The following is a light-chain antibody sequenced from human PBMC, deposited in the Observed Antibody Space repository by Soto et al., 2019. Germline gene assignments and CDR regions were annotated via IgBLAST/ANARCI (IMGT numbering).Light chain of an antibody. V-gene: IGLV2-14*01. J-gene: IGLJ2*01. CDR1: SSDVGGYNY. CDR2: DVS. CDR3: SSYTSSSTLV. Sequence: QSVLTQPASVSGSPGKSITISCTGTSSDVGGYNYVSWYQQHPGKAPKLMIYDVSNRPSGVSNRFSGSKSGNTASLTISGLQAEDEADYYCSSYTSSSTLVFGGGIKLTVL.